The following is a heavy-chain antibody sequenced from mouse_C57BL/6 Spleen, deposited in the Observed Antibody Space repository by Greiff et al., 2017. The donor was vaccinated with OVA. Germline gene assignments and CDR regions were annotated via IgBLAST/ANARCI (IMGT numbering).Heavy chain of an antibody. J-gene: IGHJ4*01. CDR3: ARDYSNYDYAMDY. Sequence: QVQLQQSGAELVKPGASVKISCKASGYAFSSYWMNWVKQRPGKGLEWIGQIYPGDGDTNYNGKFKGKATLTADKSSSTAYMQLSSLTSEDSAVYFYARDYSNYDYAMDYWGQGTSVTVSS. CDR1: GYAFSSYW. V-gene: IGHV1-80*01. CDR2: IYPGDGDT. D-gene: IGHD2-5*01.